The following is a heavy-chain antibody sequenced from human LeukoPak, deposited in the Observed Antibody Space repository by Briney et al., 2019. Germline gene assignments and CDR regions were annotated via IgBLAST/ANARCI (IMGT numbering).Heavy chain of an antibody. Sequence: ASVKVSCKASGYTFTSYYMHWVRQAPGQGLEWMGIINPSGGSTSYAQKFQGRVTMTRDTSTSTVYMELSSLRSEDTAVYYCARDSNEYRHDYGDDAGPTDPGPFDYWGQGTLVTVSS. CDR2: INPSGGST. CDR3: ARDSNEYRHDYGDDAGPTDPGPFDY. J-gene: IGHJ4*02. V-gene: IGHV1-46*01. D-gene: IGHD4-17*01. CDR1: GYTFTSYY.